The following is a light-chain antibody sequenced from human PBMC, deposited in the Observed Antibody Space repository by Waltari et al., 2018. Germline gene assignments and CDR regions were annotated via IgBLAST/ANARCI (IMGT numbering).Light chain of an antibody. V-gene: IGKV1-12*01. CDR3: QQAHSLPLT. CDR2: TAS. J-gene: IGKJ1*01. Sequence: DIQMTQSPSSESASVGDKVTITCRASQDITRWLAWYQQRPGKAPNLLINTASNLQTGVPSRFSGGGSGTDFTLTISSLQPEDFATYYCQQAHSLPLTFGQGTKVEI. CDR1: QDITRW.